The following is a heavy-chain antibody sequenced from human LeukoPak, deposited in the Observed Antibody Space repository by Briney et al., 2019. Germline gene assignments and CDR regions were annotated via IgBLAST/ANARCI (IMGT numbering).Heavy chain of an antibody. J-gene: IGHJ4*02. CDR3: ARTDYYGPDVY. Sequence: ASVKVSCKTSGYTFTGYYIQWVRQAPGQGLEWMGWISAYNGNTNYAQKLQGRVTMTTDTSTSTAYMELRSLRSDDTAVYYCARTDYYGPDVYWGQGTLVTVSS. CDR2: ISAYNGNT. CDR1: GYTFTGYY. D-gene: IGHD3-10*01. V-gene: IGHV1-18*04.